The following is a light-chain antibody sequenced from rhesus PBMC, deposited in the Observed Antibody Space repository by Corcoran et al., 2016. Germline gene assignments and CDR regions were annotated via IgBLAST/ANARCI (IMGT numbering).Light chain of an antibody. V-gene: IGKV3S9*01. Sequence: EIVMTQSPATLSLSPGERATLSCRASQSVSSYVAWSQQKPEQAPRLLIYGASSRATGIPDRFSGSGSGTDFTLIISSLEPEDVGVYYCQQYNNWNTFGGGTKVELK. CDR2: GAS. CDR1: QSVSSY. J-gene: IGKJ4*01. CDR3: QQYNNWNT.